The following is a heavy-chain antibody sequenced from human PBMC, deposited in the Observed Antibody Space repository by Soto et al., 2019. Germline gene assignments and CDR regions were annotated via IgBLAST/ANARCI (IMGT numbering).Heavy chain of an antibody. Sequence: QVQLQELGPGLVKPSQTLSLTCSVSGVSISSDIYHWSWIRQTPGKGLEWIGYIHYSGSTYYIPSLKSRATISLDASKSQVSLKVTSVTAADTAVYFCAATLRRIWFGPWCQGTLVTGSS. D-gene: IGHD6-25*01. CDR1: GVSISSDIYH. CDR2: IHYSGST. J-gene: IGHJ5*02. CDR3: AATLRRIWFGP. V-gene: IGHV4-30-4*01.